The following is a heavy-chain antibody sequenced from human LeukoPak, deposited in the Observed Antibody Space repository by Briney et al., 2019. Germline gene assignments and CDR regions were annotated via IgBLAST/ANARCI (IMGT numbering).Heavy chain of an antibody. CDR3: AIRGAVAGTVGNYFDY. CDR1: GGSISSSSYY. CDR2: IYYSGST. Sequence: SSETLSLTCTVSGGSISSSSYYWGWIRQPPGKGLEWIGSIYYSGSTYYNPSLKSRVTISVDTSKNQFSLKLSSVTAADTAVYYCAIRGAVAGTVGNYFDYWGQGTLVTVSS. D-gene: IGHD6-19*01. J-gene: IGHJ4*02. V-gene: IGHV4-39*01.